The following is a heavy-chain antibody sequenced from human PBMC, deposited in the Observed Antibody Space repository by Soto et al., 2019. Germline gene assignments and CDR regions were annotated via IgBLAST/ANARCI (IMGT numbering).Heavy chain of an antibody. J-gene: IGHJ4*02. Sequence: GGSLRRSCAASGFTFGSDGMHWVRQAPGKGLEWVAVISYDGSNKYYADSVKGRFTISRDNSKNTLYLQMNSLRAEDTAVYYCAKGQWLALLDYWDQG. V-gene: IGHV3-30*18. D-gene: IGHD6-19*01. CDR1: GFTFGSDG. CDR2: ISYDGSNK. CDR3: AKGQWLALLDY.